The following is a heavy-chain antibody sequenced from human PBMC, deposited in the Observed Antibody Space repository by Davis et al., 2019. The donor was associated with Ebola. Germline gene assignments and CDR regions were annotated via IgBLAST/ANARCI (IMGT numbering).Heavy chain of an antibody. J-gene: IGHJ4*02. V-gene: IGHV3-74*03. CDR2: ISSDGSGP. CDR3: ARSGGHSFGQN. D-gene: IGHD5-18*01. Sequence: PGGSLRLSCAASGFTFSNFWMHWVRQGPGKGLVWASRISSDGSGPAYADSVKGRFTISRDNAKSTVYLQMNSLRAEDTAVYYCARSGGHSFGQNWGQGTLVTVSS. CDR1: GFTFSNFW.